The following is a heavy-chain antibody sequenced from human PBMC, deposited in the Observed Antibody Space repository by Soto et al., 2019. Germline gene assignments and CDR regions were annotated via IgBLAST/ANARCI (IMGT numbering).Heavy chain of an antibody. V-gene: IGHV4-4*02. CDR3: AYSTGWYRHDV. D-gene: IGHD6-19*01. J-gene: IGHJ3*01. CDR1: GDSISSSKW. Sequence: QVQLQESGPGLVKPSGTLSLTCAVSGDSISSSKWWTWVRQPPGKGLEWIGDTLNSGSTNYNPSLKSRIIISVDKSKNQFSLELTSVTAADTAVYYCAYSTGWYRHDVWGQGTLVIVSP. CDR2: TLNSGST.